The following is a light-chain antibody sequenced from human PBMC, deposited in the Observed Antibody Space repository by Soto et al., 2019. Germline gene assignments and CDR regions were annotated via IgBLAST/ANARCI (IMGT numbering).Light chain of an antibody. CDR3: SSYAGSNNLGV. CDR2: EVS. Sequence: QSALTQPPSASGSPGQSVTISCTGTSSDIGGYNYVSWYQHHPGKAPKVMIYEVSKRPSGVPDRFSGSKSGNTASLTVSGLQPEHEADYYCSSYAGSNNLGVFGGGTKVTVL. J-gene: IGLJ3*02. CDR1: SSDIGGYNY. V-gene: IGLV2-8*01.